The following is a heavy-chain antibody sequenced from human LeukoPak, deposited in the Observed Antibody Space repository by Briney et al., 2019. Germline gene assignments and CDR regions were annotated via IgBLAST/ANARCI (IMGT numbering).Heavy chain of an antibody. D-gene: IGHD6-13*01. CDR3: ARGYSSSWYGEYFQH. CDR1: GFTVSSNY. Sequence: PGGSLRLSCAASGFTVSSNYMSWVRQAPAKGLEWVSVIYSGGSTYYADSVKGRFTISRDNSKNTLYLQMNSLRAEDTAVYYCARGYSSSWYGEYFQHWGQGTLVTVSS. CDR2: IYSGGST. J-gene: IGHJ1*01. V-gene: IGHV3-53*01.